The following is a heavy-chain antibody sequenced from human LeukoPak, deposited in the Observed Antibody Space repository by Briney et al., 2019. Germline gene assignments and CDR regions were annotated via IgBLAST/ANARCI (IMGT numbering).Heavy chain of an antibody. CDR3: ALLAVASDFDY. Sequence: PGGSLRLSCAVSGFPFSIYEMNWVRQAPGKGLEWVSNICSSGTTRYYADSVKGRFSISRDNAKNSLYLQMNRLRVEDTGVYYCALLAVASDFDYWGQGALVTVSS. D-gene: IGHD6-19*01. CDR1: GFPFSIYE. V-gene: IGHV3-48*03. J-gene: IGHJ4*02. CDR2: ICSSGTTR.